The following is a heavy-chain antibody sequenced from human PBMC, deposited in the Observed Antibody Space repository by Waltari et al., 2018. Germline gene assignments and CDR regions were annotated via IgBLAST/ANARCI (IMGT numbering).Heavy chain of an antibody. CDR3: AAEGFCSGGSCQNWFDP. D-gene: IGHD2-15*01. CDR2: IVVGSGNT. V-gene: IGHV1-58*01. CDR1: GFTFTSSA. Sequence: QMQLVQSGPEVKKPGTSVKVSCKASGFTFTSSAVQWVRQARGQRLEWIGWIVVGSGNTNYAQKFQERVTITRDSSTSTAYMELSSLRSEDTAVYYCAAEGFCSGGSCQNWFDPWGQGTLVTVSS. J-gene: IGHJ5*02.